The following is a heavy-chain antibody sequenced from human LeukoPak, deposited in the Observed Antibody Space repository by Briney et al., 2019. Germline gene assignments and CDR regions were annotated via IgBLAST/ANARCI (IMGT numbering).Heavy chain of an antibody. Sequence: PLASVKVSCKASGYTFTSYGISWVRQAPGRGLEWMGWISAHDGNTNHAQKLQGRVTMTTDTSTSTAYMELRSLTSDDTAVYYCARWQQLGDFDYWGQGTLVTVSS. CDR3: ARWQQLGDFDY. CDR2: ISAHDGNT. CDR1: GYTFTSYG. V-gene: IGHV1-18*01. D-gene: IGHD6-6*01. J-gene: IGHJ4*02.